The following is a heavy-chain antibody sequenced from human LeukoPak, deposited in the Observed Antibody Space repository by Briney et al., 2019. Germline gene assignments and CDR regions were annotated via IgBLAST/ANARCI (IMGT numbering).Heavy chain of an antibody. D-gene: IGHD4-23*01. J-gene: IGHJ4*02. V-gene: IGHV3-7*01. CDR3: ARALDGSGGD. CDR1: GFIFGDHA. CDR2: IKQDGSEK. Sequence: GGSLRLSCTASGFIFGDHAMSWVRQAPGKGLEWVANIKQDGSEKYYVDSVKGRFTISRDNAKNSLYLQMNSPRAEDTAVYYCARALDGSGGDWGQGTLVTVSS.